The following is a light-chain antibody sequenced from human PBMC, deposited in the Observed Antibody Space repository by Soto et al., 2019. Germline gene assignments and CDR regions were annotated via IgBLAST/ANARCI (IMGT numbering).Light chain of an antibody. CDR1: SSDVGAYNY. CDR2: DVI. V-gene: IGLV2-14*01. J-gene: IGLJ2*01. CDR3: GSYTSSSTVV. Sequence: QSALTQPASVSGSPGQSITISCTGTSSDVGAYNYVSWYQQHPGTAPKLMIYDVINRPSGVSNRFSGSKSCNTASLTISGLQAEDEADYYCGSYTSSSTVVFGGGTKLTVL.